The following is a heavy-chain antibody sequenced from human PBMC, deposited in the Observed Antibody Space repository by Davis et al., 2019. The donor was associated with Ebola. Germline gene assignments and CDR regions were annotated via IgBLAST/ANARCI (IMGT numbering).Heavy chain of an antibody. Sequence: GESLKISCKGSGYNFPAYWIAWVRQKPGKGLEWMGIVYPPDSDTRYSPSFQGHVTISADKSIKTAYLQWSSLKASDTAMYYCASLRRTITGMDDAFDIWGQGTMVTVSS. CDR1: GYNFPAYW. J-gene: IGHJ3*02. D-gene: IGHD1-20*01. V-gene: IGHV5-51*01. CDR3: ASLRRTITGMDDAFDI. CDR2: VYPPDSDT.